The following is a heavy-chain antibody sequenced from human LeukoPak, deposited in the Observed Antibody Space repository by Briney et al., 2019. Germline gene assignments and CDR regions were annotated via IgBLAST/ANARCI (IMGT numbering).Heavy chain of an antibody. CDR2: ISYDGTNK. CDR1: GFTFRSYA. D-gene: IGHD6-19*01. V-gene: IGHV3-30*04. Sequence: GRSLRLSCAASGFTFRSYAMHWVRQAPGKGLGWVAVISYDGTNKYYADSVKGRFTISRDNSKNTLYLQMNSLRAEDTAVYFCARCQYSSGWYDAFDIWGQGTVVTVSS. CDR3: ARCQYSSGWYDAFDI. J-gene: IGHJ3*02.